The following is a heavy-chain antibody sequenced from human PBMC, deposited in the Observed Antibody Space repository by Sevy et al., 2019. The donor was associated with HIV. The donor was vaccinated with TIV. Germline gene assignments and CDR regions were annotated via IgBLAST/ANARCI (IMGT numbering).Heavy chain of an antibody. D-gene: IGHD6-25*01. CDR2: IYYTGST. CDR3: ARADSGYYYGMGV. CDR1: GGSISSYY. J-gene: IGHJ6*02. V-gene: IGHV4-59*01. Sequence: SETLSLTCTVSGGSISSYYLNWIRQPPGKGLEWIAYIYYTGSTNYNPSLKSRVTMSVDTSKNQFSLNLSSVTAADAAVYYCARADSGYYYGMGVWGQGTTVTVSS.